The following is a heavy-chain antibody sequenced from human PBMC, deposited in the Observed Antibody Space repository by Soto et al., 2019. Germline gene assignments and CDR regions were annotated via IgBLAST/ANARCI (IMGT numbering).Heavy chain of an antibody. D-gene: IGHD3-16*01. Sequence: QVQLQESGPGLVKPSETLSLTCTVSGGSISSYYWSWIRQPPGKGLEWIGYIYYSGSTNYNPSLKSRVTISVDTSKNQFSLKLSSVTAADTAVYYCARHGGRGAYRFWGQGTMVTVSS. CDR1: GGSISSYY. J-gene: IGHJ3*01. CDR2: IYYSGST. CDR3: ARHGGRGAYRF. V-gene: IGHV4-59*08.